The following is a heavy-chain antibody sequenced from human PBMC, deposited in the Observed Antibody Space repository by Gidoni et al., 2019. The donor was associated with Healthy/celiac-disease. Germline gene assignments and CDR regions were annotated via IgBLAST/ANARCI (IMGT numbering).Heavy chain of an antibody. CDR3: ARMKSGSYILDY. V-gene: IGHV2-26*01. CDR1: GIYLSNARMG. J-gene: IGHJ4*01. D-gene: IGHD1-26*01. CDR2: IFSNDEK. Sequence: HVTLPESAPELLNPTQPLTLTFTGSGIYLSNARMGVSWTRQPPGQAQEWLAHIFSNDEKSYSTSLKSRLTISKDTSKSQVVLTMTNMDPVDTATYSCARMKSGSYILDYWGQGTLVTVSS.